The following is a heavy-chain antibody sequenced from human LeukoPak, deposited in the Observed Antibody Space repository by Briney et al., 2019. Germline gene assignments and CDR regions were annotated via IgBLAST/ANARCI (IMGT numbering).Heavy chain of an antibody. Sequence: GGSLRLSCLASGCTQSKAWMSWVRQAPGKGLEWVGRIKSKTDGGATDYAAPVKGRFTISRDDSKNTIYLQMKSLKIEDTAVYYCTAGHDYSNYWGQRTLVTVSS. V-gene: IGHV3-15*01. J-gene: IGHJ4*02. D-gene: IGHD4-11*01. CDR2: IKSKTDGGAT. CDR3: TAGHDYSNY. CDR1: GCTQSKAW.